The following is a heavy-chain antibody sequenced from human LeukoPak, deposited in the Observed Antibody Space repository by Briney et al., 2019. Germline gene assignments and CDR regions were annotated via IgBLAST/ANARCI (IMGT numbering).Heavy chain of an antibody. V-gene: IGHV3-7*01. CDR1: QLTFNWSW. D-gene: IGHD1-1*01. Sequence: GGSLRLSCADPQLTFNWSWIDSGRQAPGKGLEWVPNIYRTVRQIRYVDSVRSRVTTSKNNPGASIYLDMHSLRAEDRGISYCAIWTSGNYWGQGTLVTVSS. CDR3: AIWTSGNY. CDR2: IYRTVRQI. J-gene: IGHJ4*02.